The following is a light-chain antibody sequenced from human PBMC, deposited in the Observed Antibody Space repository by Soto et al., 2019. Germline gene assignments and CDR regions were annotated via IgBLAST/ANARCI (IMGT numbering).Light chain of an antibody. J-gene: IGKJ5*01. CDR1: QDITIY. Sequence: DIQMTQSPSSLSASVGDRVTITCQASQDITIYLNWYQQKPGKAPKLLIYDASNLETGVPSRFSGSGSGTDFTFTISSLQPEDFATYYCQQYHNLITFGQGTRLDIK. V-gene: IGKV1-33*01. CDR2: DAS. CDR3: QQYHNLIT.